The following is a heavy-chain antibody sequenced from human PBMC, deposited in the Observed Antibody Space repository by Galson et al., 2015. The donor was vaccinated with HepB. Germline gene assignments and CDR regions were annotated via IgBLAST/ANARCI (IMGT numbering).Heavy chain of an antibody. CDR1: GFSISNYG. CDR3: ARQSPTEDTEVVPTTIVRSDYYGMDV. J-gene: IGHJ6*02. V-gene: IGHV1-18*04. CDR2: ISGDNGNT. D-gene: IGHD2-2*02. Sequence: SVKVSCKASGFSISNYGIIWVRQAPGQGLEWMGWISGDNGNTDYAQKAQGRVIMTTDTYTNTVYMQLTSLRSDDTAVYYCARQSPTEDTEVVPTTIVRSDYYGMDVWGQGTTVTVSS.